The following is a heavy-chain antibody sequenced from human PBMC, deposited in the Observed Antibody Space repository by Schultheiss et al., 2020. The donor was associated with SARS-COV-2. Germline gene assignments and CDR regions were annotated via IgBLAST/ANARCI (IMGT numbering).Heavy chain of an antibody. CDR2: ISYDGSNK. D-gene: IGHD6-6*01. CDR3: AKWGSSSRYYYYGMDV. CDR1: GFTFSSYG. Sequence: GESLKISCAASGFTFSSYGMHWVRQAPGKGLEWVAVISYDGSNKYYADSVKGRFTISRDNSKNTLYLQMNSLRAEDTAVYYCAKWGSSSRYYYYGMDVWGQGTTVTVSS. J-gene: IGHJ6*02. V-gene: IGHV3-30*18.